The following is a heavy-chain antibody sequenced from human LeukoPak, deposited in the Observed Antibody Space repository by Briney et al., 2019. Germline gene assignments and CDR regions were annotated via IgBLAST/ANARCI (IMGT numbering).Heavy chain of an antibody. D-gene: IGHD5-12*01. V-gene: IGHV4-34*01. CDR3: ARRVIVATIDY. Sequence: SETLSLTCAVYGGSFSGYYWSWIRQPPGKGLEWIGEINHSGSTNYNPSLKSRVTISADTSKNQFSLKLSSVTAADTAVYFCARRVIVATIDYWGQGTLVTVSS. CDR1: GGSFSGYY. CDR2: INHSGST. J-gene: IGHJ4*02.